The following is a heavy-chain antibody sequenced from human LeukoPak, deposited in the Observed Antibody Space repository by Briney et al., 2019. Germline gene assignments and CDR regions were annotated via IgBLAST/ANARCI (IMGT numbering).Heavy chain of an antibody. J-gene: IGHJ6*03. V-gene: IGHV4-39*07. CDR2: IYFTANT. CDR3: V. Sequence: SETLSHTCTVSGDSISTGSYGWGWLRQPPGKGLEWIVSIYFTANTYYNPSLTSRLTISVDTSKNQFSLKLNSVTAADTAVYMDVWGKGATVTVSS. CDR1: GDSISTGSYG.